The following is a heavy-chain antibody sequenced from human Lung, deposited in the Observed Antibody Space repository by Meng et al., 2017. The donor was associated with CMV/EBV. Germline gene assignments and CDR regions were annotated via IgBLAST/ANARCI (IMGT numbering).Heavy chain of an antibody. J-gene: IGHJ4*03. CDR1: GYSFGDYW. CDR3: ARHRGYEM. D-gene: IGHD2-2*01. V-gene: IGHV5-51*01. Sequence: GESLKISCRNLGYSFGDYWLGWVRQMPGKGLEWMGIIRPDGSDAQYSPSVHGQVTMSVDTSDNTAYLQWANLKASDTAFYFCARHRGYEMWGQGTLVTVSS. CDR2: IRPDGSDA.